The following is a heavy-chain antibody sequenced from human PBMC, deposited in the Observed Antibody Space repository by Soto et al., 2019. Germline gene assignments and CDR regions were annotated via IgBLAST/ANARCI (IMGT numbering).Heavy chain of an antibody. D-gene: IGHD6-25*01. CDR2: VNPTGGST. Sequence: ASVKVSCKASGYTFTSYYIHWVQQAPGQGLEWMAIVNPTGGSTNYAQKFQGRVTVTFDTSTSTVFMELNSLRYEDTAVYYCARHLAAGDSWGQGTLVTVSS. CDR1: GYTFTSYY. CDR3: ARHLAAGDS. V-gene: IGHV1-46*03. J-gene: IGHJ4*02.